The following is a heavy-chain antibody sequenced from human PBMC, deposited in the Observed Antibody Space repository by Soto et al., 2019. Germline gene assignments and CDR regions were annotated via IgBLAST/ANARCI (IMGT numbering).Heavy chain of an antibody. J-gene: IGHJ5*01. CDR3: ARTYYTGDSGPYDS. V-gene: IGHV4-31*03. CDR2: IYYSGTT. Sequence: SETLSLTCTVSGDSISSGGYYWSWIRQHPGKGLEWIGYIYYSGTTYYNPSLESRVSISADTSENQFSLKVKSVTVADTAVYYCARTYYTGDSGPYDSRGQGTLVT. CDR1: GDSISSGGYY. D-gene: IGHD1-26*01.